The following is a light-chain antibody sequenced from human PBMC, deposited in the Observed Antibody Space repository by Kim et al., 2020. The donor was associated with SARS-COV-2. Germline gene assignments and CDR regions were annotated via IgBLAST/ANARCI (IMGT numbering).Light chain of an antibody. J-gene: IGLJ3*02. Sequence: PGKTARITCGGNNIGSKSVLWYQQKPGQAPVLVIYYDSDRPSGIPERFSGSNSGNTATLTISRVEAGDEADYYCQVWDSSSDHPGVFGGGTQLTVL. CDR3: QVWDSSSDHPGV. CDR2: YDS. V-gene: IGLV3-21*04. CDR1: NIGSKS.